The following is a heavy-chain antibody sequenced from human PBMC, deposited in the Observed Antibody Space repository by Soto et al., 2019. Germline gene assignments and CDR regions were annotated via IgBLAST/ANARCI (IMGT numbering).Heavy chain of an antibody. CDR3: AKDAEWLVPKYYYGLDV. Sequence: EVQLLESGGDLVQPGGSLRLSCAASGFTFTDFAMMWVRQAPGQGPECVSAISAGGVATYYADSVMGRFTISRDNSRNTLHLQMNSLRGEDTAVYYCAKDAEWLVPKYYYGLDVWGQGTTVTVSS. CDR2: ISAGGVAT. CDR1: GFTFTDFA. J-gene: IGHJ6*02. V-gene: IGHV3-23*01. D-gene: IGHD6-19*01.